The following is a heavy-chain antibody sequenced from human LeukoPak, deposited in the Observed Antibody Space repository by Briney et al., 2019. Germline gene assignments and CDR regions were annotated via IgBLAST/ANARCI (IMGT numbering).Heavy chain of an antibody. V-gene: IGHV3-21*01. CDR2: ISSSSSYI. D-gene: IGHD6-13*01. CDR1: GFTFSIYS. J-gene: IGHJ6*02. CDR3: ARGVFWQQEHYGMDV. Sequence: GGSLRLSCAASGFTFSIYSINWVRQAPGKGLEWVSSISSSSSYIYYADSVKGRFTISRDDAKNSVYLQMNSLRAEDTSVYYRARGVFWQQEHYGMDVWGQGTTVSVSS.